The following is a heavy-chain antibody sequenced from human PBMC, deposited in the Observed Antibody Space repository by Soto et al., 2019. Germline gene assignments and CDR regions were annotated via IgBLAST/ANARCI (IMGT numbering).Heavy chain of an antibody. Sequence: QVQLVESGGGVVQPGGALRVSCAASGFIFSNCAMRWVRQAPGKGLEWVAVLSSDGIIKYYADSVRGRFAISRDNSNNTLYLQMNSLSADDTAVYYCVQDRGPFADGRERGDLWGQGTLVAVSS. J-gene: IGHJ4*02. D-gene: IGHD1-26*01. CDR2: LSSDGIIK. CDR3: VQDRGPFADGRERGDL. CDR1: GFIFSNCA. V-gene: IGHV3-30*09.